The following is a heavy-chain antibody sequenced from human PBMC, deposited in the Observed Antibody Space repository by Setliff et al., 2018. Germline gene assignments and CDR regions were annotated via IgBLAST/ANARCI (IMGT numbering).Heavy chain of an antibody. D-gene: IGHD3-22*01. CDR3: ARRNFYYDSSGFALYYYYMDV. Sequence: ASVKVSCKASGGTLSKYYMHWVRQAPGQGLEWMGIINPSGGLTKYAQKFQGRVTMTTDTSTSTAYMELRSLRSDDTAVYYCARRNFYYDSSGFALYYYYMDVWGKGTTVTVSS. J-gene: IGHJ6*03. CDR2: INPSGGLT. CDR1: GGTLSKYY. V-gene: IGHV1-46*01.